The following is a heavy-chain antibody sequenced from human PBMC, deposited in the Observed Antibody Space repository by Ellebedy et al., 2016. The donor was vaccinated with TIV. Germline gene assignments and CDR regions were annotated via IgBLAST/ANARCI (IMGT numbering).Heavy chain of an antibody. V-gene: IGHV3-11*06. CDR2: IHNTDSYR. CDR3: ARGYDWFDS. Sequence: PGGSLRLSCAASGFTLSDYYMTWIRQAPGKGLEWLSNIHNTDSYRNYADSVKGRFTISRDNAKNSLYLQLHSLTGEDTAVYYCARGYDWFDSWGQGTLVTVSS. CDR1: GFTLSDYY. D-gene: IGHD5-18*01. J-gene: IGHJ5*01.